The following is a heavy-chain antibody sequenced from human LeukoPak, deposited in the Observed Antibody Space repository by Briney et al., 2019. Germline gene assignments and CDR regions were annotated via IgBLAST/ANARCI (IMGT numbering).Heavy chain of an antibody. CDR3: ARDSGYSGYDLAFDY. D-gene: IGHD5-12*01. Sequence: EASVKVSCKASGGTFSSYAISWVRQAPGQGLEWMGGIIPIFGTANYAQKFQGRVTITADESTSTAYMELSSLRSEDTAVYYCARDSGYSGYDLAFDYWGQGTLVTVSS. V-gene: IGHV1-69*13. CDR1: GGTFSSYA. CDR2: IIPIFGTA. J-gene: IGHJ4*02.